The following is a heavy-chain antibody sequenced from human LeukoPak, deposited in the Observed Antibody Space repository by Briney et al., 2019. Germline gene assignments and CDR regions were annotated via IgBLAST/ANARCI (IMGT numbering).Heavy chain of an antibody. J-gene: IGHJ5*02. D-gene: IGHD3-10*01. CDR2: ISGSGGST. V-gene: IGHV3-23*01. CDR3: AKNPSGLYYYGSGSYSNWFDP. CDR1: GFTFSSYA. Sequence: GGSLRLSCAASGFTFSSYALSWVRQAPGKGLEWVSAISGSGGSTYYADSVQGRFTISRDNSKNALYLQMNSLRAEDTAVYYCAKNPSGLYYYGSGSYSNWFDPWGQGTLVTVSS.